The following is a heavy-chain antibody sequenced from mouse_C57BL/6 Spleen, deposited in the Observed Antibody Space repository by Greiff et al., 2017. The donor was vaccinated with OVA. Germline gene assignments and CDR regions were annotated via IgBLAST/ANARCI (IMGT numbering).Heavy chain of an antibody. CDR2: IRNKANGYTT. J-gene: IGHJ2*01. D-gene: IGHD3-3*01. CDR3: ARYMGWAFDY. CDR1: GFTFTDYY. V-gene: IGHV7-3*01. Sequence: EVKVEESGGGLVQPGGSLSLSCAASGFTFTDYYMSWVRQPPGKALEWLGFIRNKANGYTTEYSASVKGRFTISRDNSQSILYLQMNALRAEDSATYYCARYMGWAFDYWGQGTTLTVSS.